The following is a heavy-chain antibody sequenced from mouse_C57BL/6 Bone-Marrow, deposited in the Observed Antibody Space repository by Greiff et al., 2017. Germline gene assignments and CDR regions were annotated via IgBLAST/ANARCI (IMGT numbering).Heavy chain of an antibody. V-gene: IGHV5-6*02. CDR2: ISSGGSYT. D-gene: IGHD1-1*01. Sequence: DVMLVESGGDLVKPGGSLKLSCAASGFTFSSYGMSWVRQTPDKRLEWVATISSGGSYTYYPDSVKGRFTISRDNAKNTLYLQMSSLKSEDTAMYYCARIYGSSRGGFAYWGQGTLVTVSA. CDR1: GFTFSSYG. CDR3: ARIYGSSRGGFAY. J-gene: IGHJ3*01.